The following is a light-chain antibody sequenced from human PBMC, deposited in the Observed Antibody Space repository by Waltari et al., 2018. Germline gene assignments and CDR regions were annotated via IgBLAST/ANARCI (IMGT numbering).Light chain of an antibody. CDR2: RAS. J-gene: IGKJ1*01. Sequence: DIQMTQSPSSLSASVGGTVTIICQASQGIDSNSNWYQQKLGRAPKLLIYRASTLQSGIPSRFSGSGSGTDFSLTISGLQPEDFATYYCQQSSSYPWTFGLGTRVEIK. CDR1: QGIDSN. CDR3: QQSSSYPWT. V-gene: IGKV1-39*01.